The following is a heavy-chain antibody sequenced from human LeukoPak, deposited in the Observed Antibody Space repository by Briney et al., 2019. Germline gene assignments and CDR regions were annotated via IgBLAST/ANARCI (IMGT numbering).Heavy chain of an antibody. D-gene: IGHD6-13*01. V-gene: IGHV3-21*01. CDR3: ARDLEAAGSFDY. CDR2: ISSSSSYI. Sequence: GGSLRLSCAASGFTFSSYAMSWVRQAPGKGLEWVSSISSSSSYIYYADSVKGRFTISRDNAKNSLYLQMNSLRAEDTAVYYCARDLEAAGSFDYWGQGTLVTVSS. CDR1: GFTFSSYA. J-gene: IGHJ4*02.